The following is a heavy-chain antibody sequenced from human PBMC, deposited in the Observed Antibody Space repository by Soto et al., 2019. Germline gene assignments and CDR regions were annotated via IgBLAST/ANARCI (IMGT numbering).Heavy chain of an antibody. CDR2: ISYDGSNK. CDR1: GFTFSSYA. CDR3: ARDAGGYFDY. Sequence: QVQLVESGGGVVQPGRSLRLSCAACGFTFSSYAMHWVRQAPGKGLEWVAVISYDGSNKYYADSVKGRFTISRDNSKNTLYLLMNSLRAEDTAVYYCARDAGGYFDYWGQEPWSPSPQ. J-gene: IGHJ4*01. V-gene: IGHV3-30-3*01.